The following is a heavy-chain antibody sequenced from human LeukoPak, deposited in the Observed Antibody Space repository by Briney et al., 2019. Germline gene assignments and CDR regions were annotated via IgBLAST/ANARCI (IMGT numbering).Heavy chain of an antibody. CDR1: GYTFTSYG. D-gene: IGHD1-1*01. J-gene: IGHJ4*02. CDR3: ARETGRWNCFDY. Sequence: ASVKVSCKASGYTFTSYGISWVRQAPGQGLEWMGWISAYNGNTNYAQKLQGRVTMTRDMSTSTVYMELSSLRSEDTAVYYCARETGRWNCFDYWGQGTLVTVSS. V-gene: IGHV1-18*01. CDR2: ISAYNGNT.